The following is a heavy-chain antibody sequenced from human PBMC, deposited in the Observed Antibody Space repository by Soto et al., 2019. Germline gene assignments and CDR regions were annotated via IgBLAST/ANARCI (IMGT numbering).Heavy chain of an antibody. CDR2: IWYDGSNK. D-gene: IGHD2-2*01. CDR1: GFTFSSYG. J-gene: IGHJ5*02. Sequence: GGSLRLSCAASGFTFSSYGMHWVRQAPGKGLEWVAVIWYDGSNKYYADSVKGRFTISRDNSKNTLYLQMNSLRAEDTAVYYCARDSRGVIADRPGGFDTWGQGTLVTVSS. V-gene: IGHV3-33*01. CDR3: ARDSRGVIADRPGGFDT.